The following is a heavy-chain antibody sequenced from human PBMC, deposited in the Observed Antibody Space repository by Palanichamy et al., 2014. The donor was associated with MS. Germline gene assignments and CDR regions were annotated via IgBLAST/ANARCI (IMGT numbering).Heavy chain of an antibody. CDR1: GFSLSSPGEG. CDR2: IYWDDYN. Sequence: QITLQESGPALIRPRQTLTLTCTFSGFSLSSPGEGVGWIRQPPGKAPEWLAVIYWDDYNHHNPSLRNRLTITRDTSKNQVVLTMTNMDPADTASYFCARREWALTRGGAFDIWGHGTLVTVST. J-gene: IGHJ3*02. V-gene: IGHV2-5*02. D-gene: IGHD3-10*01. CDR3: ARREWALTRGGAFDI.